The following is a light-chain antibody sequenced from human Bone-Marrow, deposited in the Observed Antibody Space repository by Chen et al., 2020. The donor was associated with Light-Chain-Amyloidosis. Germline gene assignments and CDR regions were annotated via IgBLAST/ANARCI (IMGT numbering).Light chain of an antibody. CDR1: NIGSTM. CDR2: DDS. CDR3: QVWDRSSDRPV. J-gene: IGLJ3*02. V-gene: IGLV3-21*02. Sequence: SSVLTQPSSVSVAPGQTATIAFGGNNIGSTMVHWYQQTPGQAPLLVVYDDSDRPSGIPERLSGSNSGNTATLTISRVEAGDGADYYCQVWDRSSDRPVFGGGTKLTVL.